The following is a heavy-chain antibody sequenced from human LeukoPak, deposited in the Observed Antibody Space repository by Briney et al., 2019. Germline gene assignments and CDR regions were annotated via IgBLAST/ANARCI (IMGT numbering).Heavy chain of an antibody. CDR2: ISWNSGSI. CDR1: GFAFYDYA. Sequence: SLRLSFSASGFAFYDYAMHWVRPAPGKGLGWVSGISWNSGSIGYADSVKGRFTISRDNAKNSLYLQMNSLRAEDTALYYCARGVTYYYGSGSPYYFDYWGQGTLVTVSS. J-gene: IGHJ4*02. D-gene: IGHD3-10*01. CDR3: ARGVTYYYGSGSPYYFDY. V-gene: IGHV3-9*01.